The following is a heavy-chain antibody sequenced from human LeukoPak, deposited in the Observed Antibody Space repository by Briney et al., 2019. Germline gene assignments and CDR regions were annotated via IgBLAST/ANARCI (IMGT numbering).Heavy chain of an antibody. CDR2: IKPKSGDT. Sequence: ASVKVSCKAAGYTFTDYNLHWVRQAPGQGLEWMGWIKPKSGDTNYAQKFQGRVTITRDTSTSTAFMELSGLRSDDTAVYYCARDYFGLGSYWDYWGQGTLVTVSS. CDR1: GYTFTDYN. J-gene: IGHJ4*02. D-gene: IGHD3-10*01. V-gene: IGHV1-2*02. CDR3: ARDYFGLGSYWDY.